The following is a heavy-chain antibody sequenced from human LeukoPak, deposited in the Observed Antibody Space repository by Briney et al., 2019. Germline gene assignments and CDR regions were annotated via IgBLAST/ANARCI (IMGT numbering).Heavy chain of an antibody. V-gene: IGHV4-31*03. CDR3: ARHLPINRGGYYGMDV. Sequence: PSETLSLTCTVSGGSISSGGYYWSWIRQHPGKGLEWIGYIYYSGSTYYNPSLKSRVTISVDTSKNQFSLKLSSVTAADTAVYYCARHLPINRGGYYGMDVWGQGTTVTVSS. CDR1: GGSISSGGYY. D-gene: IGHD3-10*01. J-gene: IGHJ6*02. CDR2: IYYSGST.